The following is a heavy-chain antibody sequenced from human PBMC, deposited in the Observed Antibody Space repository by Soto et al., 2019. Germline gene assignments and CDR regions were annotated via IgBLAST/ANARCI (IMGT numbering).Heavy chain of an antibody. J-gene: IGHJ4*02. D-gene: IGHD4-17*01. Sequence: ASVKVSCKASGYTFTSYGISWVRQAPGQGLEWMGWISAYNGNTNYAQKLQGRVTMTTDTSTSTAYMELRSLRSDDTAVYYCARGRWKGEDYGDYVFWGQGTLVTVSS. CDR3: ARGRWKGEDYGDYVF. CDR2: ISAYNGNT. V-gene: IGHV1-18*01. CDR1: GYTFTSYG.